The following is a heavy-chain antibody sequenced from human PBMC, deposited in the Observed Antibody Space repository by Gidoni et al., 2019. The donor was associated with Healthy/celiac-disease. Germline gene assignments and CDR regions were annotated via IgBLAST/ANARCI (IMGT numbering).Heavy chain of an antibody. D-gene: IGHD3-22*01. CDR3: ASVEEYYYDSSGTSTGY. CDR1: GGSISSSIYY. J-gene: IGHJ4*02. Sequence: QLQLQESGPGLVKPPEPLPLTCTVPGGSISSSIYYWGWIRQPPGKGLEWIGSIYYSGSTYYNPSLKSRVTISVDTSKNQFSLKLSSVTAADTAVYYCASVEEYYYDSSGTSTGYWGQGTLVTVSS. CDR2: IYYSGST. V-gene: IGHV4-39*01.